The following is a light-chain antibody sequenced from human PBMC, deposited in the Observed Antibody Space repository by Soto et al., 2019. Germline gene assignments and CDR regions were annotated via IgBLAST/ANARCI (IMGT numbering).Light chain of an antibody. CDR2: DAS. V-gene: IGKV3-20*01. Sequence: EIVLTQSPGTLSLSPGERATLSCRASQSVSNNYVVWYQQKPGQSPRLLIHDASSRATGIPDRFSGSGSGTDFTLTISRLELEDFAVYYCQQSAVSPLTFGQGTRVDIK. J-gene: IGKJ1*01. CDR3: QQSAVSPLT. CDR1: QSVSNNY.